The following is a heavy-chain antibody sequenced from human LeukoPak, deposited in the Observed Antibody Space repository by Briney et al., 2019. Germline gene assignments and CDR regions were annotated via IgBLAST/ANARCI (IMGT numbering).Heavy chain of an antibody. D-gene: IGHD3-22*01. CDR2: INTNTGNP. J-gene: IGHJ4*02. Sequence: GASVKVSCKASGYSFTSYAMNWVRQAPGQGLEWMGWINTNTGNPTYAQGFTGRFVFSLDTSVSTAYLQISSLKAEDTAVYYCARGSAEYYYDSWSDYWGQGTLVTVSS. CDR1: GYSFTSYA. CDR3: ARGSAEYYYDSWSDY. V-gene: IGHV7-4-1*02.